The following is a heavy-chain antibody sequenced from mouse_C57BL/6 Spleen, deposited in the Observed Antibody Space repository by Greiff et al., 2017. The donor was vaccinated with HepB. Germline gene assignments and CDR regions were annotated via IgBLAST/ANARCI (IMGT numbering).Heavy chain of an antibody. CDR3: ARGVEGVWFAY. CDR1: GYSITSGYY. V-gene: IGHV3-6*01. CDR2: ISYDGSN. Sequence: EVQLQQSGPGLVKPSQSLSLTCSVTGYSITSGYYWNWIRQFPGNKLEWMGYISYDGSNNYNPSLKNRISITRDTSKNQFFLKLNSVTTEDTATYYCARGVEGVWFAYWGQGTLVTVSA. J-gene: IGHJ3*01.